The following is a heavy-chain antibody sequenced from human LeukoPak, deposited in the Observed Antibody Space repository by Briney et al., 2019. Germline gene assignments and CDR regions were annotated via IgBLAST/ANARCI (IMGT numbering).Heavy chain of an antibody. CDR2: ISGSGGST. CDR3: AKDGYFDWLLPLTFDAFDI. D-gene: IGHD3-9*01. V-gene: IGHV3-23*01. CDR1: GFTFSSYA. J-gene: IGHJ3*02. Sequence: GGSLRLSCAASGFTFSSYAMSWVRQAPGKGLEWVSAISGSGGSTYYADSVKGRFTISRYNSKNTLYLQMNSLRAEDTAVYYCAKDGYFDWLLPLTFDAFDIWGQGTMVTVSS.